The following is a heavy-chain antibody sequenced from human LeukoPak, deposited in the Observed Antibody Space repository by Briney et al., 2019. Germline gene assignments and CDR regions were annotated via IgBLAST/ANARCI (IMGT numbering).Heavy chain of an antibody. D-gene: IGHD2-21*02. V-gene: IGHV1-69*01. Sequence: GASVKVSCKASGGTFSSYAISWVRQAPGQGLEWMGGIIPIFGTANYAQKFQGRVTITPDESTSTAYMELSSLRSEDTAVYYCARGVVTAIRYYYYGMDVWGQGTTVTVSS. CDR3: ARGVVTAIRYYYYGMDV. J-gene: IGHJ6*02. CDR1: GGTFSSYA. CDR2: IIPIFGTA.